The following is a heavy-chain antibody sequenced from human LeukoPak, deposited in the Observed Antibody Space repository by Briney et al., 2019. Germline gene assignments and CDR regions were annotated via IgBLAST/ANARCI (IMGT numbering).Heavy chain of an antibody. CDR3: AREGGSHSYYYDSIHFDY. Sequence: PSETLSLTCTVSGGSISSYYWSWIRQPAGKGLEWIGRIHTSGSTNYNPSLKSRVTMSVDTSKNQFSLKLSSVTAADTAVYYCAREGGSHSYYYDSIHFDYWGQGTLVTVSS. V-gene: IGHV4-4*07. CDR2: IHTSGST. D-gene: IGHD3-22*01. J-gene: IGHJ4*02. CDR1: GGSISSYY.